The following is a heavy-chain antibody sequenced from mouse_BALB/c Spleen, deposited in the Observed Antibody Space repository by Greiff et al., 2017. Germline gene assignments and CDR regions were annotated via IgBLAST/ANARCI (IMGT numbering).Heavy chain of an antibody. CDR1: GFNIKDTY. CDR2: IDPANGNT. V-gene: IGHV14-3*02. J-gene: IGHJ4*01. CDR3: ARSGTGAMDY. D-gene: IGHD3-3*01. Sequence: VQLQQSGAELVKPGASVTLSCTASGFNIKDTYMRWVKQRPEQGLEWIGRIDPANGNTKYDPKFQGKATITADTSSNTAYLQRSSLTSEDTAVYYCARSGTGAMDYWGQGTSVTVSS.